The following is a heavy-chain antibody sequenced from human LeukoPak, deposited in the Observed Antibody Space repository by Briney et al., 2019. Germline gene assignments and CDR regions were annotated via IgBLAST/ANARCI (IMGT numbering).Heavy chain of an antibody. V-gene: IGHV1-2*02. CDR3: ARGVIVGAQIRVIDY. D-gene: IGHD1-26*01. CDR2: INPSSGGT. CDR1: GYTFTGYY. Sequence: GASVKVSCKASGYTFTGYYMHWVRQAPGQGLEWMGWINPSSGGTNYAQKFQGRVTMTRDTSISTAYMELSRLRSDDTAVYYCARGVIVGAQIRVIDYWGQGTLVTVSS. J-gene: IGHJ4*02.